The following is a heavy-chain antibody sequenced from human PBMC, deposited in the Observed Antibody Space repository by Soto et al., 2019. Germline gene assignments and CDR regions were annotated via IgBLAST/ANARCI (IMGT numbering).Heavy chain of an antibody. CDR3: AKEPSYSISWYYPEPSPIDS. Sequence: PGGSLRLSCAASGFTFSSYGMHWVRQAPGKGLEWVAVISYDGSNKYYADSVKGRFTISRDNSKNTLYLQMNSLRAEDTAVYHCAKEPSYSISWYYPEPSPIDSWGQGNLVPVSA. CDR2: ISYDGSNK. V-gene: IGHV3-30*18. CDR1: GFTFSSYG. D-gene: IGHD6-13*01. J-gene: IGHJ4*02.